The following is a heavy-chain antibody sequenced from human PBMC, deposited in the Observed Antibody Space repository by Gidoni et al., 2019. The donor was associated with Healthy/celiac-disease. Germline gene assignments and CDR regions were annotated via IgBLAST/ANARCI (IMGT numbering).Heavy chain of an antibody. Sequence: QVQLVQSGAEVKKPGASVKVSCKASGYTFTSYYMHWVRQAPGQGLEWMGRINPSGGSTSYAQKFQGRVTMTRDTSTSTVYMELSSLRSEDTAVYYCARTAGGYYYGMDVWGQGTTVTVSS. CDR1: GYTFTSYY. CDR3: ARTAGGYYYGMDV. V-gene: IGHV1-46*01. CDR2: INPSGGST. J-gene: IGHJ6*02. D-gene: IGHD2-21*02.